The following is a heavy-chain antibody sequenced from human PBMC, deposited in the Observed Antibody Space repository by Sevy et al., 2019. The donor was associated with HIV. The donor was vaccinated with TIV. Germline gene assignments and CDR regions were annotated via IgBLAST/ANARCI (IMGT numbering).Heavy chain of an antibody. D-gene: IGHD3-22*01. V-gene: IGHV1-69*13. CDR1: GGTFSSYA. CDR2: IIPIFGTA. J-gene: IGHJ5*02. Sequence: ASVKVSCKASGGTFSSYAISWVRQAPGQGLEWMGGIIPIFGTANYAQKFQGRVTITADETTSTAYMELSSLRSEDTAVYYCARDGWYYYDSSGYYYRGWFDPWGQGTLVTVSS. CDR3: ARDGWYYYDSSGYYYRGWFDP.